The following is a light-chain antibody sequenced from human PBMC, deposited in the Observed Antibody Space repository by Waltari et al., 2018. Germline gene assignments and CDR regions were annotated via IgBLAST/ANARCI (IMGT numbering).Light chain of an antibody. CDR2: DAS. CDR3: HQYGTSPRT. CDR1: QNGKNNNY. V-gene: IGKV3-20*01. Sequence: EIVLTQSPGTMSLSPGERATLSCRANQNGKNNNYLAWYQQKPGQAPRLLIYDASRRATGIPDRFSGSGSGTDFTLTISRLEPEDFAVYCCHQYGTSPRTFGLGTKLEIK. J-gene: IGKJ2*01.